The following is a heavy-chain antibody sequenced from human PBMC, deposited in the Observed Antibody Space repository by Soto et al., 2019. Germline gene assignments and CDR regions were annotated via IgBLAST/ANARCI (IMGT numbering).Heavy chain of an antibody. CDR1: GGSFSGYY. V-gene: IGHV4-34*01. J-gene: IGHJ4*02. Sequence: SETLSLTCAVYGGSFSGYYWSWIRQPPGKGLEWIGEINHSGSTNYNPSLKSRVTISVDTSKNQFSLKLSSVTAADTAVYYCARLEYYGSGSYWFFDYWGQGTLVTVSS. D-gene: IGHD3-10*01. CDR2: INHSGST. CDR3: ARLEYYGSGSYWFFDY.